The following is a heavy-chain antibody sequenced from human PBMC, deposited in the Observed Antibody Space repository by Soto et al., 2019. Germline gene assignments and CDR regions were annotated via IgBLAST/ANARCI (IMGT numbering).Heavy chain of an antibody. CDR2: IIPIFGTV. CDR1: GGTFGNYP. J-gene: IGHJ2*01. D-gene: IGHD5-12*01. Sequence: SVKVSCKASGGTFGNYPIRWVRQAPGQGLEWMGGIIPIFGTVNYAQKFQGRVTITADESTSTAYMELSSLRSEDTAVYYCARGNHRWLQLWYFDLWGRGTLVTVSS. V-gene: IGHV1-69*13. CDR3: ARGNHRWLQLWYFDL.